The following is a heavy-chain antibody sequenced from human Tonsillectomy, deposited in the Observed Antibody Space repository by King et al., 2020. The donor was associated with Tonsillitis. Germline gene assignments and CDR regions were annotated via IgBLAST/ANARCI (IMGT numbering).Heavy chain of an antibody. D-gene: IGHD3-22*01. CDR3: AKDGYYYDSSCYYYDNYYYYYMDV. V-gene: IGHV3-23*01. J-gene: IGHJ6*03. CDR1: GFTFSSYA. CDR2: ISGSGGST. Sequence: VQLLESGGGLVQPGGSLRLSCAASGFTFSSYAMSWVRQAPGKGLEWVSAISGSGGSTYYADSVKGRFTISRDNSKNTLYLQMNSLRAEDTAVYYCAKDGYYYDSSCYYYDNYYYYYMDVWGKGTTVTVSS.